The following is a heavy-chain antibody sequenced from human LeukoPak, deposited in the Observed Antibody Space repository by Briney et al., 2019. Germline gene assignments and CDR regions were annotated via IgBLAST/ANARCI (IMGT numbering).Heavy chain of an antibody. V-gene: IGHV3-33*08. CDR2: IWYDGSNK. CDR3: ARDSRGPDY. D-gene: IGHD2-15*01. Sequence: GGSLRLSCAASGFTFSSYALSWVRQAPGKGLEWVAVIWYDGSNKYYADSVKGRFTTSRDNSKNTLYLQMNSLRAEDTAVYYCARDSRGPDYWGQGTLVTVSS. CDR1: GFTFSSYA. J-gene: IGHJ4*02.